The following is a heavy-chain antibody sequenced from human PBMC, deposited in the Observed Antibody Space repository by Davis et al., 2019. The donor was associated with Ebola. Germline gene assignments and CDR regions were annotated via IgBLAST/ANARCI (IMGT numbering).Heavy chain of an antibody. CDR3: ARDNDTTEDGYYGMDV. D-gene: IGHD3-22*01. Sequence: ETLSLPCTFSGRSITSYHWSWIRQPPGKGLEWIGYIYYSGRTNYNPSLKSRLTISVDTPKNQFSLKLSPVTAADTAVYYCARDNDTTEDGYYGMDVGGKGTTVTVSS. J-gene: IGHJ6*04. V-gene: IGHV4-59*01. CDR1: GRSITSYH. CDR2: IYYSGRT.